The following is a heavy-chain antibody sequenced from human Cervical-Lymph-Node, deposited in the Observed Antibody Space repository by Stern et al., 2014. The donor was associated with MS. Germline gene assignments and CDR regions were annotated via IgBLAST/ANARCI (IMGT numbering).Heavy chain of an antibody. CDR2: IYLSGNT. CDR1: GGSVGYRGYS. J-gene: IGHJ4*02. D-gene: IGHD3-22*01. V-gene: IGHV4-30-2*01. CDR3: ARLIQERESCASGCSYYFDN. Sequence: QLQLQESGSGLLKPAQTLSLTCAVSGGSVGYRGYSWNWIRQPPGKGLEWIGYIYLSGNTYYNPSLKSRVTISLDRSKNQFSLELTSVTAADTAVYYCARLIQERESCASGCSYYFDNWGQGTLVAVSS.